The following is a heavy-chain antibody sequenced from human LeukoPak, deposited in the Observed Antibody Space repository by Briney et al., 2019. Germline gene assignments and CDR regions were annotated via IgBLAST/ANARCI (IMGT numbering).Heavy chain of an antibody. D-gene: IGHD3-22*01. CDR1: GFTFSSYA. V-gene: IGHV3-23*01. CDR3: AKEIRITMIVVHPDV. CDR2: ISGSGSST. J-gene: IGHJ6*02. Sequence: GGSLRLSCAASGFTFSSYAMSWVRQAPGKGLEWVSVISGSGSSTYYADSVKGRFTISRDNSKNTPYLQMNSLRAEDTAVYYCAKEIRITMIVVHPDVWGQGTTVTVFS.